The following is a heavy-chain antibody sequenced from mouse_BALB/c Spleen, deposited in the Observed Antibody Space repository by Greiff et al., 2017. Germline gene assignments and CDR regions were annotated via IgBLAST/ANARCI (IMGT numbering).Heavy chain of an antibody. CDR1: GYTFTSYY. CDR3: TRGGYGNYAWFAY. Sequence: VQLQQSGAELVRPGTSVKVSCKASGYTFTSYYMYWVKQRPGQGLEWIGGINPSNGGTNFNEKFKSKATLTVDKSSSTAYMQLSSLTSEDSAVYYCTRGGYGNYAWFAYWGQGTLVTVSA. J-gene: IGHJ3*01. CDR2: INPSNGGT. D-gene: IGHD2-10*02. V-gene: IGHV1S16*01.